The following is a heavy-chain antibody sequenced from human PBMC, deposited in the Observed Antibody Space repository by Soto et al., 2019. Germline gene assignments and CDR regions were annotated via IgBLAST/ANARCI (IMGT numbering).Heavy chain of an antibody. Sequence: VGSLRLSCAASGFTVSSNYMSWVRQAPGKGLEWVSVIYSGGSTYYADSVKGRFTISRDNSKNTLYLQMNSLRAEDTAVYYCASSALYSSSYDAFDIWGQGTMVTVSS. V-gene: IGHV3-53*01. D-gene: IGHD6-6*01. CDR3: ASSALYSSSYDAFDI. CDR1: GFTVSSNY. CDR2: IYSGGST. J-gene: IGHJ3*02.